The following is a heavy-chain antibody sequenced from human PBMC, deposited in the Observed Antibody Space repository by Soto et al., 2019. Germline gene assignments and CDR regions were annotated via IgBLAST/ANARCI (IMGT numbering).Heavy chain of an antibody. Sequence: SQTLSLTCAISGDSVSSSSVTWNWIRQSPSRGLEWLGRTYYRSKWYNDYAESVKSRITINPDTSKNQFSLHLNSVTPEDTALYFFARHDNMTLGSNYLDSWGPGTLVTVSS. J-gene: IGHJ4*02. V-gene: IGHV6-1*01. CDR3: ARHDNMTLGSNYLDS. CDR2: TYYRSKWYN. D-gene: IGHD1-1*01. CDR1: GDSVSSSSVT.